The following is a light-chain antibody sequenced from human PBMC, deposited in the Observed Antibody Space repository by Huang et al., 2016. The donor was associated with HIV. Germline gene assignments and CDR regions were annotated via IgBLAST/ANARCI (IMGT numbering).Light chain of an antibody. Sequence: DIQMTQSPPTLSASVGDRVTITCRASQSISSWLAWYQQKPWKVPKLLIYEASSLESGVPSRFSGSGSGTEFALTISSLQPDDFATYYCQQYTRYPYSFGQGSKLEIK. CDR3: QQYTRYPYS. CDR1: QSISSW. V-gene: IGKV1-5*03. CDR2: EAS. J-gene: IGKJ2*01.